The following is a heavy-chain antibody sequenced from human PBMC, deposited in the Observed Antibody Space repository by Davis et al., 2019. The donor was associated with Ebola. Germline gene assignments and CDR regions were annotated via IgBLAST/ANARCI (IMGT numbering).Heavy chain of an antibody. V-gene: IGHV1-69*04. J-gene: IGHJ4*02. CDR3: ARAYPARYSGINY. CDR2: IIPILGIA. CDR1: GGTFSSYA. D-gene: IGHD3-16*02. Sequence: SVKVSCKASGGTFSSYAISWVRQAPGQGLEWMGRIIPILGIANYAQKFQGRVTITADKSTSTAYMELSSLRSEDTAVYYCARAYPARYSGINYWGQGTLVTVSS.